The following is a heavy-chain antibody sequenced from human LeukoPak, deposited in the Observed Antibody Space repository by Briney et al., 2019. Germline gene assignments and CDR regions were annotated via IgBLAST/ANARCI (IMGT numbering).Heavy chain of an antibody. CDR1: GFIFSNYA. CDR2: VSYDGNLQ. D-gene: IGHD4-17*01. V-gene: IGHV3-30*18. Sequence: GGSLRLSCAASGFIFSNYAIHWVRQAPGKGLEWVAAVSYDGNLQHYADAVKGRFTVSRDNSKSTVFLQINSLRTDDSAVYWCVKVYPTVTTSSVLGSWGQGTLVTVSS. J-gene: IGHJ4*02. CDR3: VKVYPTVTTSSVLGS.